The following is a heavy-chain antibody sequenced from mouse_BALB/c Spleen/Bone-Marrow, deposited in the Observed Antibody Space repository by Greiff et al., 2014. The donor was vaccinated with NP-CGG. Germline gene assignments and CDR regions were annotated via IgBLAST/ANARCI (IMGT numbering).Heavy chain of an antibody. Sequence: VQLQQSGSVLVRPGASVKLSCKASGYTFTSPWMHWAKQRPGQGLEWIGEIHPNSGNTNYNEKFKGKATLTVDTSSSTAYVDLSSLTSEDSAVYYCARSGFDYWGQGTTLTVSS. CDR1: GYTFTSPW. V-gene: IGHV1S130*01. J-gene: IGHJ2*01. CDR3: ARSGFDY. D-gene: IGHD3-2*02. CDR2: IHPNSGNT.